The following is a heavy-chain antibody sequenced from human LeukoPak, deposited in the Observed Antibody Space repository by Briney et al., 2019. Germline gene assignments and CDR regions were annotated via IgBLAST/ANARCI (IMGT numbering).Heavy chain of an antibody. CDR1: GGTFSSYA. V-gene: IGHV1-69*04. J-gene: IGHJ4*02. D-gene: IGHD3-22*01. Sequence: ASVKVSCKASGGTFSSYAISWVRQAPGQGLEWMGRIIPILGIANYAQKFQGRVTITADKSTSTAYMELSSLRSEDMAVYYCARDRFQDYYDSSPDNYWGQGTLVTVSS. CDR3: ARDRFQDYYDSSPDNY. CDR2: IIPILGIA.